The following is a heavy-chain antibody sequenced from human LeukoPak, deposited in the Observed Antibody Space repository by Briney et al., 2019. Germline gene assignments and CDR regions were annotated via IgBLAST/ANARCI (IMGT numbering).Heavy chain of an antibody. CDR1: GYSFTSYW. J-gene: IGHJ4*02. D-gene: IGHD6-19*01. V-gene: IGHV5-51*01. CDR2: IYPGDSDT. CDR3: ARRLKNSNGWTFDY. Sequence: KSGESLKISCKGSGYSFTSYWIGWVRQMPGKGLEWMGIIYPGDSDTRYSPSFQGQVTISADRSINTAYLQWSSLKASDTAIYYCARRLKNSNGWTFDYWGQGTLVTVSS.